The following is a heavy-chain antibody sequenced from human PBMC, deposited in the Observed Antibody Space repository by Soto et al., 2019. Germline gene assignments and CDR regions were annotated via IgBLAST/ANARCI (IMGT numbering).Heavy chain of an antibody. Sequence: SETLSLTCTVSGDSISSYYWSWIRQPPGKGLEWIGYIYYSGSTNYNPSLKSRVTISVDTSKNQFSLKVNSVIAADTAIYYCALILRGSQFNYWGQGTPVTVSS. D-gene: IGHD3-9*01. CDR3: ALILRGSQFNY. CDR1: GDSISSYY. V-gene: IGHV4-59*08. CDR2: IYYSGST. J-gene: IGHJ4*02.